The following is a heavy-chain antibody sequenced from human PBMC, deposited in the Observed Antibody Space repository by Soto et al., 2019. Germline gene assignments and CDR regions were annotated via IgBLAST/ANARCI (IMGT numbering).Heavy chain of an antibody. CDR3: VKDRLEAYCDILTDAFDI. V-gene: IGHV3-64D*06. J-gene: IGHJ3*02. D-gene: IGHD3-9*01. CDR1: GFTFSSYA. CDR2: ISSNGGST. Sequence: GSLRLSCSASGFTFSSYAMHWVRQAPGKGLEYVSAISSNGGSTYYADSVKGRFTISRDNSKNTLYLQMSSLRAEDTAVYYCVKDRLEAYCDILTDAFDIWGQGTMVTVSS.